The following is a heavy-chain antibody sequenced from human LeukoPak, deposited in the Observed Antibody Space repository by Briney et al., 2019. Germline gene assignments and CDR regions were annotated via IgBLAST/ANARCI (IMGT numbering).Heavy chain of an antibody. D-gene: IGHD3-10*01. CDR1: GGSISSSNW. Sequence: PSGTLSLTCAVSGGSISSSNWWSWVRQPPGKGLEWIGEINHSGSTNYNPSLKSRVTISVDTSKNQFSLKLSSVTAADTAVYYCARHYYGSGSYYKKGWFDPWGQGTLVTVSS. CDR3: ARHYYGSGSYYKKGWFDP. CDR2: INHSGST. V-gene: IGHV4-4*02. J-gene: IGHJ5*02.